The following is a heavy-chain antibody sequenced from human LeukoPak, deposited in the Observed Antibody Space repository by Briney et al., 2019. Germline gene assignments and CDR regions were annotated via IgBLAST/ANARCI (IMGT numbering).Heavy chain of an antibody. D-gene: IGHD5-24*01. V-gene: IGHV4-38-2*01. CDR1: GYFISSGYY. Sequence: PSETLSLTXAVSGYFISSGYYWGWIRPPPGKGLEWIGSVYHNGNTYYNPSLKSRVTISVDTSKNQFSLKLSSVTAADTAVYYCATEEMPTATWGQGILVTVSS. CDR2: VYHNGNT. J-gene: IGHJ4*02. CDR3: ATEEMPTAT.